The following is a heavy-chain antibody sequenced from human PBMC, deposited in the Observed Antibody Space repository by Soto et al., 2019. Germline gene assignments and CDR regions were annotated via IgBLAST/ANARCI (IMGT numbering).Heavy chain of an antibody. CDR3: ATPPGYYTGSYYYYGMDV. Sequence: VQLLESGGGLVQPGGSLRLSCAASGFTFSSYAMSWVRQAPGKGLEWVGGIIPIFGTANYAQKFQGRVTITADESTSTAYMELSSLRSEDTAVYYCATPPGYYTGSYYYYGMDVWGQGTTVTVSS. J-gene: IGHJ6*02. V-gene: IGHV1-69*01. CDR2: IIPIFGTA. D-gene: IGHD3-3*01. CDR1: GFTFSSYA.